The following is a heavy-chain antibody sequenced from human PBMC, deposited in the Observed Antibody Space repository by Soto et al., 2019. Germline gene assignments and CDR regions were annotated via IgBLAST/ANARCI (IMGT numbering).Heavy chain of an antibody. CDR1: GFTLSTYG. CDR2: ISHDGSKK. Sequence: QVQLVESGGGVVQPGRSLRLSCAVSGFTLSTYGMEWVRQAPGKGLDWVAGISHDGSKKDYAASVKGRFTISRDIYKNTLYLQMNGLRADDTAVYYCASVAAYWGQGTLVTVS. D-gene: IGHD6-19*01. V-gene: IGHV3-30*04. CDR3: ASVAAY. J-gene: IGHJ4*02.